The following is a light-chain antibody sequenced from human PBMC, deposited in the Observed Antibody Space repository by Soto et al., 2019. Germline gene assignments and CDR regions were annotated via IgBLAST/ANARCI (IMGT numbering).Light chain of an antibody. CDR2: WAS. CDR1: QSVLSPSNNNNY. V-gene: IGKV4-1*01. Sequence: DIVMTQSPDSLAVSLGERATINCRSSQSVLSPSNNNNYLAWYQQKPGQPPKLLIYWASTRESGVPDRFSGSGSGTDFTLTISSLQAEDVAVYYCQQYFDSPLSFGPGTKVDI. J-gene: IGKJ3*01. CDR3: QQYFDSPLS.